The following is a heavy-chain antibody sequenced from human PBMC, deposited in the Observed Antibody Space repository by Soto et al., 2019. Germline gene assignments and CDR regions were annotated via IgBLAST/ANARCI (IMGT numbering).Heavy chain of an antibody. D-gene: IGHD2-2*01. Sequence: GGSLRLSCAASGFTVSSNYMIWVRQAPGKGLEWVSVIYSGGSTYYADSVKGRFTISRHNSKNTLYLQMNSLRAEDTAVYYCARDRGYCSSTSCYGAGGAFDIWGQGTMVTVSS. CDR3: ARDRGYCSSTSCYGAGGAFDI. CDR2: IYSGGST. CDR1: GFTVSSNY. J-gene: IGHJ3*02. V-gene: IGHV3-53*04.